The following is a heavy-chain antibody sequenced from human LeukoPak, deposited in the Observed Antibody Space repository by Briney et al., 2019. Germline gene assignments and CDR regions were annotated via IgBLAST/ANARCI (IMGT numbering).Heavy chain of an antibody. CDR3: ARDQSGLWFGEPSGEFGP. Sequence: ASVKVSCKASGYTFTGYYMHWVRQAPGQGLEWMGWINPNSGGTNYAQKFQGRVTMTRDTSISTAYMELSRLRSDDTAVYYCARDQSGLWFGEPSGEFGPWGQGTLVTVSS. V-gene: IGHV1-2*02. CDR2: INPNSGGT. J-gene: IGHJ5*02. CDR1: GYTFTGYY. D-gene: IGHD3-10*01.